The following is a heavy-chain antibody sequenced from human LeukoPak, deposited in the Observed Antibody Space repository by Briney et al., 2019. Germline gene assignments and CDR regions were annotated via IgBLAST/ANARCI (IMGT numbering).Heavy chain of an antibody. CDR2: TSGSGGNA. Sequence: GGSLRLSCAASGFTFSSYAMSWVRQAPGKGLEWVSATSGSGGNAYYSDSVEGRFTISRDNSKNTLYLQMNSLRAEDTAVYYCAKDRPHPSAEPNNFDYWGQGTLVTVSS. V-gene: IGHV3-23*01. CDR3: AKDRPHPSAEPNNFDY. J-gene: IGHJ4*02. D-gene: IGHD1-14*01. CDR1: GFTFSSYA.